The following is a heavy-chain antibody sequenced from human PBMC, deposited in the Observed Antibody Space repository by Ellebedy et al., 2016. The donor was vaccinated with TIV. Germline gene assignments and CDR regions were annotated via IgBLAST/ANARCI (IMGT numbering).Heavy chain of an antibody. Sequence: SETLSLTCAIYGGSFSSYHWTWIRQPPGMGLEWIGEINHSGSTNYNPSLMSRVTVSVDTSKNQFFLKVTSVTVADTAVYYCARVRAAADRWFDPWGLGTLVTVSS. J-gene: IGHJ5*02. D-gene: IGHD6-13*01. CDR2: INHSGST. CDR1: GGSFSSYH. V-gene: IGHV4-34*01. CDR3: ARVRAAADRWFDP.